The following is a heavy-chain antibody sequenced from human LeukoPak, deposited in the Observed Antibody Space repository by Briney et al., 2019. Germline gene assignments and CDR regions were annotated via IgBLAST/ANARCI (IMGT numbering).Heavy chain of an antibody. D-gene: IGHD3-10*01. CDR3: ARDRRYYYGSGSSYDY. CDR2: IWYDGSNK. Sequence: GGSLRLSCAASGFTFSSYGMHWVRQAPGKGLEWVAVIWYDGSNKYHADSVKGRFTISRDNSKNTLYLQMNSLRAEDTAVYYCARDRRYYYGSGSSYDYWGQGTLVTVSS. V-gene: IGHV3-33*01. J-gene: IGHJ4*02. CDR1: GFTFSSYG.